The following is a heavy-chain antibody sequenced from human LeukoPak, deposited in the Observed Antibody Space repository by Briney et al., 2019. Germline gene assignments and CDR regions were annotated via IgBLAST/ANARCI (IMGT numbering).Heavy chain of an antibody. CDR1: GFSFSSYG. Sequence: SGGSLRLSCAASGFSFSSYGMHWVRQAPGKGLEWVAVIWYDGSIKYYGDSVKGRFTISRDNSKNTLYLQMNSLSAEDTAVYYCAKSRGYYYEKSGPADYWGQGTLVTVSS. V-gene: IGHV3-33*06. D-gene: IGHD3-22*01. CDR2: IWYDGSIK. CDR3: AKSRGYYYEKSGPADY. J-gene: IGHJ4*02.